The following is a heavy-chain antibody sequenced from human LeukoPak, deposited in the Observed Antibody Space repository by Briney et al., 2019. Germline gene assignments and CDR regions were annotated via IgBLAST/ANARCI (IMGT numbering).Heavy chain of an antibody. J-gene: IGHJ4*02. D-gene: IGHD3-22*01. CDR1: GGSFSGYY. CDR2: INHSGSC. V-gene: IGHV4-34*01. Sequence: SETLSLTCADYGGSFSGYYWSWIRQPPGKGLEWIWEINHSGSCNSYLSLKSRVIMSVDTSKNQLSLKLSSVNAADTAVYYCARATVDSSGYYYVFHFAYWGQGTLVTVSS. CDR3: ARATVDSSGYYYVFHFAY.